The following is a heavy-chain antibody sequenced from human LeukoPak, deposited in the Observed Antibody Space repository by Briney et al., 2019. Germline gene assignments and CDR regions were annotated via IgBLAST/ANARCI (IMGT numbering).Heavy chain of an antibody. CDR3: ARGAGGTFPFDY. J-gene: IGHJ4*02. V-gene: IGHV3-23*01. CDR2: IYSSGDT. CDR1: GFSFSSYA. Sequence: PGGSLRLSCAASGFSFSSYAMSWVRQAPGKGLEWVSVIYSSGDTYYADSVKGRFTISRDNSRNTLFLQMNRLSADDTAVYYCARGAGGTFPFDYWGQGTLVTVSS. D-gene: IGHD1-26*01.